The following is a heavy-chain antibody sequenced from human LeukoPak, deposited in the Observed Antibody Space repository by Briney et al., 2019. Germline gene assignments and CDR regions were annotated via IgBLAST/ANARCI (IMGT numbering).Heavy chain of an antibody. D-gene: IGHD2-15*01. Sequence: HPGGSLRLSCAASGFTLSDHYMDWVRQAPGKGLEWVAVIAYDGNSKYYADSVQGRFTISRDNSKNTLDLQMNSLRGEDTAVYYCARGHCSGGSRYSVYYYYYGMDVWGQGTTVTVSS. V-gene: IGHV3-30-3*01. CDR3: ARGHCSGGSRYSVYYYYYGMDV. J-gene: IGHJ6*02. CDR1: GFTLSDHY. CDR2: IAYDGNSK.